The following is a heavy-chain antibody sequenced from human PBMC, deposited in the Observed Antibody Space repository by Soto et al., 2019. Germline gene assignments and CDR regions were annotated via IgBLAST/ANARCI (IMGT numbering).Heavy chain of an antibody. CDR3: ARDGAVARNYYFDY. CDR2: ISYDGSNK. J-gene: IGHJ4*02. V-gene: IGHV3-30-3*01. Sequence: GGSLRLSCAASGFTFSSYAMHWVRQAPGKGLEWVAVISYDGSNKYYADSVKGRFTISRDNSKNTLYLQMNSLRAEDTAVYYCARDGAVARNYYFDYWGQGTLVTVSS. CDR1: GFTFSSYA. D-gene: IGHD6-19*01.